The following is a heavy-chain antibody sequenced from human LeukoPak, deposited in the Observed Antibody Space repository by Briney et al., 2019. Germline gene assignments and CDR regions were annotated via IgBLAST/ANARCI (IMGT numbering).Heavy chain of an antibody. J-gene: IGHJ6*02. CDR2: IYYSGST. D-gene: IGHD2-21*02. V-gene: IGHV4-59*01. CDR1: GGSISSYY. Sequence: SETLSLTCTVSGGSISSYYWSWIRQPPGKGLEWIGYIYYSGSTNYNPSLKSRVTISVDTSKNQFSLKLSSVTAADTAVYYCARYIVVVTATTLYYYYGMDVWGQGTTVTVSS. CDR3: ARYIVVVTATTLYYYYGMDV.